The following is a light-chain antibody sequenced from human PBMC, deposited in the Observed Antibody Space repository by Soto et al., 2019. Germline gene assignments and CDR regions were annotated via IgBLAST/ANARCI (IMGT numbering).Light chain of an antibody. V-gene: IGKV3-11*01. J-gene: IGKJ5*01. CDR2: DAS. CDR1: PSVSSF. Sequence: EIVLTQSPATLSLSPGERATLSCRASPSVSSFLAWYPQKPGQAPSLLIYDASNEATGIPAGFSGSWSGTDFTLTISSLEPEAFAIYYGQQRSNWPPITVGQGTRLEIK. CDR3: QQRSNWPPIT.